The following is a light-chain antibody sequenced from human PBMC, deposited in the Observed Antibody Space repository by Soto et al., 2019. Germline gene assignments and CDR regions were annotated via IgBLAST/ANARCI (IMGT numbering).Light chain of an antibody. J-gene: IGKJ5*01. CDR2: DAS. CDR1: QSINTY. V-gene: IGKV3-11*01. CDR3: QQYGGSPVT. Sequence: NVLTQSPATLSLSPWEGATLSCRASQSINTYLAWYQQKPGQAPRLLIYDASKRATGIPARFSGSGSGTDFTLTISRLEPEDFAVYYCQQYGGSPVTFGQGTRLEIK.